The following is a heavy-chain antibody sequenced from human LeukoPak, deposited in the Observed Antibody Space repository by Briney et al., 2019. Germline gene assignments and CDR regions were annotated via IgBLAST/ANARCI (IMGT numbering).Heavy chain of an antibody. CDR2: ISPSGGST. CDR3: ARDRGYSSPYYFDY. J-gene: IGHJ4*02. V-gene: IGHV1-46*01. D-gene: IGHD6-13*01. Sequence: ASVKVSCKAFGYTFTSNYMHWVRQAPGQGPEWMGVISPSGGSTTYAQKFQGRVTLTRDMSTSTDYLELSSLRSEDTAVYYCARDRGYSSPYYFDYWGQGTLVTVSS. CDR1: GYTFTSNY.